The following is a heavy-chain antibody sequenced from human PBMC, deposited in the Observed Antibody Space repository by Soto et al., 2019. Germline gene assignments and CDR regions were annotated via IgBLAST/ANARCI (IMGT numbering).Heavy chain of an antibody. CDR3: ARGGSGWEWYTGTPYDR. J-gene: IGHJ4*01. Sequence: QVQLVQSGAEVKKPGSSVKVSCKASGCSFRNFAFNWVRQAPGQGLEWMGGVIPVFGAANYAQKFQGRVTITADDETSTVYMAVSSLRTEDTDLYFFARGGSGWEWYTGTPYDRWGKGTLVT. D-gene: IGHD1-1*01. V-gene: IGHV1-69*01. CDR1: GCSFRNFA. CDR2: VIPVFGAA.